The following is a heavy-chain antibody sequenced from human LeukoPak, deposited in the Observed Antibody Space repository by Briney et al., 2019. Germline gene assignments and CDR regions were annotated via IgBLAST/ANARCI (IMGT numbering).Heavy chain of an antibody. CDR2: INSDGSST. V-gene: IGHV3-74*01. Sequence: GGSLRLSCAASGFTFSNYWMHWVRQAPGKGLVWVSRINSDGSSTSYADSVKGRFTISRDNAKNTLYLQMNSLRAEDTAVYYCARLTTYYYDTNGYYYAGYFDYWGQGTLVTVSS. CDR3: ARLTTYYYDTNGYYYAGYFDY. J-gene: IGHJ4*02. CDR1: GFTFSNYW. D-gene: IGHD3-22*01.